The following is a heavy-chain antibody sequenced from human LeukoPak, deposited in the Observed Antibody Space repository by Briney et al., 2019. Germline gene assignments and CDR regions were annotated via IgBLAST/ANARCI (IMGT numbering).Heavy chain of an antibody. CDR3: AKDSASGYYYDGTFYY. CDR1: GFTLSSYA. J-gene: IGHJ4*02. V-gene: IGHV3-23*01. Sequence: PGESLRLFCAASGFTLSSYAMSWVRQAPRKGVEWVSAISGSGGSTHYADSVKGRCTISSDNSKKTLYLQMNSRRAEDTAVYYCAKDSASGYYYDGTFYYWGQGTLVSVSS. D-gene: IGHD5-12*01. CDR2: ISGSGGST.